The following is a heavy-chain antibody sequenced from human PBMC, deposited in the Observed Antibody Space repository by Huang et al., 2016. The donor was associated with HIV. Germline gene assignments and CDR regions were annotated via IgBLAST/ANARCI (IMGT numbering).Heavy chain of an antibody. CDR2: ISSTGNTI. D-gene: IGHD3-3*01. V-gene: IGHV3-11*04. J-gene: IGHJ4*02. CDR3: ARKGRDDFWSGYPDY. Sequence: QVQLVESGGGLVKPGGSLRLSCAASGFTFSDFYMSWIRQAPVKGLEWGSYISSTGNTIYYPDSVKGRVTISRDNAKNSLFLQMNSLRAEDTAIYYCARKGRDDFWSGYPDYWGQGTLVTVSS. CDR1: GFTFSDFY.